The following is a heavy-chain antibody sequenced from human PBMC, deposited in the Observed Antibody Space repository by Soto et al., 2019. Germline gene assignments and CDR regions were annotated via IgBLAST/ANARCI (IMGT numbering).Heavy chain of an antibody. CDR1: GFSFSSYA. CDR3: AKSLSTGTGDAFDI. J-gene: IGHJ3*02. D-gene: IGHD1-1*01. V-gene: IGHV3-23*01. CDR2: VGGGGGTT. Sequence: GGSLRLSCTASGFSFSSYAMSWVRQAPGGGLEWVSFVGGGGGTTFSADSVKGRFTISRDNSKNTVYLQMSSLRPEDTAIYYCAKSLSTGTGDAFDIWGQGTMVTVSS.